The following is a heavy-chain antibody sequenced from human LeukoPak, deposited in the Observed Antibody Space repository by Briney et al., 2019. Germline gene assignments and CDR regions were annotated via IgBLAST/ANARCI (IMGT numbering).Heavy chain of an antibody. CDR3: ATTVSSGGTMPFDY. J-gene: IGHJ4*02. D-gene: IGHD6-19*01. V-gene: IGHV7-4-1*02. CDR2: INTNTGNP. Sequence: GASVKVSCKASGYTFTSYAMNWVRQAPGQGLEWMGWINTNTGNPTYAQGFTGRFVFSLDTSVSTAYLQISSLKAEDTAVYYCATTVSSGGTMPFDYWGQGTLVTVSS. CDR1: GYTFTSYA.